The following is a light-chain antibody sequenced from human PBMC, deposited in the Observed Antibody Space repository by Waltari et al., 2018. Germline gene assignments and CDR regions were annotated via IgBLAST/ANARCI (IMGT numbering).Light chain of an antibody. Sequence: NFMLTQPHSVSESPGKTVTISCTGSSGSLASTYVQLYPQRPGSAPTTVIYEDTQRPSGVPDRFSGSIDSSSNSASLTISGLKTEDEADYYCQSYDSSLWVFGGGTKLTVL. J-gene: IGLJ3*02. CDR1: SGSLASTY. V-gene: IGLV6-57*02. CDR3: QSYDSSLWV. CDR2: EDT.